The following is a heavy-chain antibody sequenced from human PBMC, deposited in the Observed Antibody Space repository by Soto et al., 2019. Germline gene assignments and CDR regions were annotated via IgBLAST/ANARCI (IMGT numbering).Heavy chain of an antibody. V-gene: IGHV4-31*03. CDR3: ARDADSSSGDYFDY. J-gene: IGHJ4*02. CDR1: GGSISSGGYY. D-gene: IGHD6-13*01. Sequence: SETLSLTCTVSGGSISSGGYYWSWIRQHPGKGLEWIGYIYYSGSTYYNPSLKSRVTISVDTSKNQFSLKLSSVTAADTAVYYCARDADSSSGDYFDYWGQGTLVTVSS. CDR2: IYYSGST.